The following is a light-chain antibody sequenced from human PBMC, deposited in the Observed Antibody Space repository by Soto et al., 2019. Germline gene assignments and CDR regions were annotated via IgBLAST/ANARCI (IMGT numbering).Light chain of an antibody. J-gene: IGKJ1*01. CDR2: GAS. Sequence: VLTQSPATLSLSPGERATLSCRASQSVSSSYLAWYQQKPGQAPRLLIYGASSRATGIPGRFSGSGSGTDFTLTISRLEPEDFAVYYCQQYGSSRTFGQGTKVDTK. CDR3: QQYGSSRT. CDR1: QSVSSSY. V-gene: IGKV3-20*01.